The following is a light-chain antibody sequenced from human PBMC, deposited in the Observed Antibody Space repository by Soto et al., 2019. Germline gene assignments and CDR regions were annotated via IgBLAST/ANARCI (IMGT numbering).Light chain of an antibody. V-gene: IGKV3-15*01. J-gene: IGKJ3*01. Sequence: EIVMTQSPDTLSVSPGAPATLSCRSSQNIHINLAWYQQNPGQAPTLLIYGVTARAPGVPARFSGSGYGTDFTLTIRSVQSGDFGVFYCQQYEGWPRTFGLGTKVDIK. CDR2: GVT. CDR1: QNIHIN. CDR3: QQYEGWPRT.